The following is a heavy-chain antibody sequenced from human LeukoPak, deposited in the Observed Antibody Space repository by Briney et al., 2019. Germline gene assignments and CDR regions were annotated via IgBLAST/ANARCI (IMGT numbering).Heavy chain of an antibody. J-gene: IGHJ4*02. CDR1: GGSLSSSSYY. CDR2: IYYSGST. D-gene: IGHD3-22*01. V-gene: IGHV4-39*07. CDR3: ARGALTYYYDSSGYYFDY. Sequence: TSETLSLTCTVSGGSLSSSSYYWGWIRQPPGKGLEWIGSIYYSGSTYYNPSLKSRVTISVDTSKNQFSLKLSSVTAADTAVYYCARGALTYYYDSSGYYFDYWGQGTLVTVSS.